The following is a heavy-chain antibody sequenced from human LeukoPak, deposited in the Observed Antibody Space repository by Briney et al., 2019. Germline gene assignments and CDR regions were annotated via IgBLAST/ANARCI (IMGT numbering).Heavy chain of an antibody. V-gene: IGHV1-8*02. J-gene: IGHJ3*02. CDR1: GYTFTSYY. D-gene: IGHD6-19*01. Sequence: ASVKVSCKASGYTFTSYYMHWVRQAPGQGLEWMGWMNPNSGNTGYAQKFQGRVTMTRNTSISTAYMELSSLRSEDTAVYYCATTYSSGWYSDAFDIWGQGTMVTVSS. CDR3: ATTYSSGWYSDAFDI. CDR2: MNPNSGNT.